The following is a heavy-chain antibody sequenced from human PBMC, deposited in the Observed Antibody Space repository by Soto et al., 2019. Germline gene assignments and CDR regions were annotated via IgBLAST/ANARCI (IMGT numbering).Heavy chain of an antibody. CDR1: GFTFSSYW. V-gene: IGHV3-74*01. CDR2: INNDGSST. CDR3: AVAVAGATAIGY. J-gene: IGHJ4*02. D-gene: IGHD6-19*01. Sequence: PGGSLRLSCAASGFTFSSYWMHWVRQAPGKGLVWVSRINNDGSSTSYADSVKGRFTISRDNAKNTLYLQMNSLRAEDTAVYYWAVAVAGATAIGYWGQGALVTVAS.